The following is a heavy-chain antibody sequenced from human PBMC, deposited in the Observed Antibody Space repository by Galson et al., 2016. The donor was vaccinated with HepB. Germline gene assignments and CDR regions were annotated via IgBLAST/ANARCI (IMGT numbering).Heavy chain of an antibody. CDR3: ARDPWYFYDSSAQVGVDY. Sequence: SVKVSCKASGYTFTTFGVSWVRQAPGQGLEWMGWVSGHNGNINYAQKFQGRVSMTTDTSTSTAYMELRSLRSDDTAVYYCARDPWYFYDSSAQVGVDYWGQGTLVTVSS. CDR2: VSGHNGNI. CDR1: GYTFTTFG. D-gene: IGHD3-22*01. V-gene: IGHV1-18*01. J-gene: IGHJ4*02.